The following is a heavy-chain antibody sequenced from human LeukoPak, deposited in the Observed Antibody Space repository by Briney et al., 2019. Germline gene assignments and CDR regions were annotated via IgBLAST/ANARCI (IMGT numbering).Heavy chain of an antibody. CDR3: ARGPTHGYYYYMDV. CDR2: IYYSGST. J-gene: IGHJ6*03. V-gene: IGHV4-39*07. CDR1: GGSISSSSYY. Sequence: PSETLSLTCTVSGGSISSSSYYWGWIRQPPGKGLERIGSIYYSGSTYYNPSLKSRVTISVDTSKHQFSLKLSSVTAADTAVYYCARGPTHGYYYYMDVWGKGTTVTVCS.